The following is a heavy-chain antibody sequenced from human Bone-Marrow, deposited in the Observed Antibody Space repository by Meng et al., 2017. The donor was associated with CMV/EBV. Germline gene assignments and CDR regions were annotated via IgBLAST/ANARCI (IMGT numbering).Heavy chain of an antibody. V-gene: IGHV3-74*01. CDR3: ARTVHRFDY. Sequence: GESLKISCAASGFTFSSYGMHWVRQAPGKGLEWVSRINSDGSSTSYADSVKGRFTISRDNAKNTLYLQMNSLRAEDTAVYYCARTVHRFDYWGQGTLVTVSS. D-gene: IGHD4-17*01. J-gene: IGHJ4*02. CDR2: INSDGSST. CDR1: GFTFSSYG.